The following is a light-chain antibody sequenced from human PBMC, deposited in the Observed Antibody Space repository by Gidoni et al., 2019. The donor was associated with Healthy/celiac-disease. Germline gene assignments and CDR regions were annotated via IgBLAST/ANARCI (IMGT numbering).Light chain of an antibody. V-gene: IGKV3-11*01. CDR3: QQRSNWPVYT. CDR1: QSVSSY. Sequence: ELVLTQSPATLSLSPGERATLSCRASQSVSSYLAWYQQKPGQAPRLLIYDASNRATGIPARFSGSGSGTDFTLTISSLEPEDFAVYYCQQRSNWPVYTLIQGTKLEIK. CDR2: DAS. J-gene: IGKJ2*01.